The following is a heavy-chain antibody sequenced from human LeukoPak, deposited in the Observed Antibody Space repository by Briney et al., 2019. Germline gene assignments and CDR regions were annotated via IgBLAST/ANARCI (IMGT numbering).Heavy chain of an antibody. Sequence: SGGSLRLSCAASGFTFSSFWMSWVRQAPGKGLECVANIKQDGSEKYYVDSVKGRFTISRDNAKNSLYLQMNSLRAEDTAVYYCARVGYCSSTSCHGFEDWGQGTLVTVSS. CDR3: ARVGYCSSTSCHGFED. CDR2: IKQDGSEK. V-gene: IGHV3-7*01. J-gene: IGHJ4*02. D-gene: IGHD2-2*01. CDR1: GFTFSSFW.